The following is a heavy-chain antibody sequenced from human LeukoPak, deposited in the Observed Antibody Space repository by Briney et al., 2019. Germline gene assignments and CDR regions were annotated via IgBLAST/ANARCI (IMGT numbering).Heavy chain of an antibody. V-gene: IGHV4-39*01. D-gene: IGHD2-21*02. CDR1: GGSISSSSYY. J-gene: IGHJ4*02. CDR3: RVVLTALDFDY. CDR2: IYYSGRT. Sequence: SETLSLTCTVSGGSISSSSYYWGWIRQPPGKGPEWIGNIYYSGRTYYNPSLKSRVTISVDTSKNQFSLTLTSVTAADTAVYYCRVVLTALDFDYWGQGTLVTVSS.